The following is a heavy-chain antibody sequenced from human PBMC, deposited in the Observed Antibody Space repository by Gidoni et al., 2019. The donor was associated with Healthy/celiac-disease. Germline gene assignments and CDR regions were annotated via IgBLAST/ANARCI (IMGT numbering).Heavy chain of an antibody. CDR1: GFTFSSYW. D-gene: IGHD2-15*01. CDR3: ARRKGYCSGGSCTTNWFDP. CDR2: IKQDGSEK. V-gene: IGHV3-7*03. J-gene: IGHJ5*02. Sequence: EVQLVESGGGLVQPGGSLRLSCAASGFTFSSYWMSWVRQAPGKGLEWVANIKQDGSEKYYVDSVKGRFTISRDNAKNSLYLQMNSLRAEDTAVYYCARRKGYCSGGSCTTNWFDPWGQGTLVTVSS.